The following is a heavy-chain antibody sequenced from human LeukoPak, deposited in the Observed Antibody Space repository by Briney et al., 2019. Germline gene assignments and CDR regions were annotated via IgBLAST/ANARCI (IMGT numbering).Heavy chain of an antibody. Sequence: GGSLRLSCAASGFTFSDYYMSWIRQAPGKGLEWVSYISSSGSTIYYADSVKGRFTISRDNAKNPLYLQMNSLRAEDTAVYYCARAVAARPEYFQHWGQGTLVTVSS. CDR1: GFTFSDYY. V-gene: IGHV3-11*01. CDR2: ISSSGSTI. D-gene: IGHD6-6*01. J-gene: IGHJ1*01. CDR3: ARAVAARPEYFQH.